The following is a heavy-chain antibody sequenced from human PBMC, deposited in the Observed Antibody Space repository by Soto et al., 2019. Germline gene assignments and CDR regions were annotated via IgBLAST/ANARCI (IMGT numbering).Heavy chain of an antibody. J-gene: IGHJ6*02. V-gene: IGHV3-33*01. CDR3: ARDGGTYYYGSGSYYTPLYYGMDV. CDR2: IWYDGSNK. Sequence: GGSLRLSCAASGFTFSSYGMHWVRQAPGKGLEWVAVIWYDGSNKYYADSVKGRFTISRDNSKNTLYLQMNSLRAEDTAVYYCARDGGTYYYGSGSYYTPLYYGMDVWGQGTTVTVSS. D-gene: IGHD3-10*01. CDR1: GFTFSSYG.